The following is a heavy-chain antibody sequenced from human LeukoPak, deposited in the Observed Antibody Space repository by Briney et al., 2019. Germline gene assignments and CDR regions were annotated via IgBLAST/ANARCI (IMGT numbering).Heavy chain of an antibody. CDR3: ARIERVMPGIPSAGLGF. J-gene: IGHJ4*02. Sequence: ASVKDSCKASGYTFTGYYIHWVRQAPGQGLEWMGWISPNSGDTNYEQKFQGRVILTRDTSIRTAYMELSRLRFDDTAVYYCARIERVMPGIPSAGLGFWGQGTLVSVSS. CDR2: ISPNSGDT. V-gene: IGHV1-2*02. D-gene: IGHD6-13*01. CDR1: GYTFTGYY.